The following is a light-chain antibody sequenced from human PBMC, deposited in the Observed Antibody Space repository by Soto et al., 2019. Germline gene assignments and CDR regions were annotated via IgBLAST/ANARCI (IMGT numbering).Light chain of an antibody. J-gene: IGKJ2*02. V-gene: IGKV3-20*01. CDR1: QSVNSNY. CDR2: GAS. Sequence: EIVLTQSPGTLSLSPRERATLSCRASQSVNSNYLAWYQQKPGQAPRLLIYGASNRATGIPDGLSGSGSWTDFTLPISGLEPKDFELYYCQQYGGSPLCTLGQGFRLEI. CDR3: QQYGGSPLCT.